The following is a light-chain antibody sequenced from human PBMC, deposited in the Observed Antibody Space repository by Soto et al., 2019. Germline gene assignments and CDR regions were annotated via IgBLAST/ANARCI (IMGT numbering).Light chain of an antibody. CDR1: QSICNY. CDR2: AAS. CDR3: QQSYGTPLT. V-gene: IGKV1-39*01. J-gene: IGKJ4*01. Sequence: DLEMTQSPSSLSASVGDRVTITCRASQSICNYLNWYQHKPGKVPKLLIYAASSLQSGVPTRFSGSGSGTHFTLTINSLQPEDFATYYCQQSYGTPLTFGGGTKIEIK.